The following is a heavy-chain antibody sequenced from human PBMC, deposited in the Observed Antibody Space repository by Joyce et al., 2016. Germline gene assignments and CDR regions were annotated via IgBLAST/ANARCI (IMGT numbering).Heavy chain of an antibody. Sequence: QVQLQQWGAGLLKPSETLSLTCAVSGGPFRGFFWTWVRQAPGKGLEWIGDINNSGVANYNPSLKTRVTFSVDTSENQFSLKLTSLSAADTAVYYCARSQWLAPLMYWGQGTPVTVSS. CDR3: ARSQWLAPLMY. CDR2: INNSGVA. J-gene: IGHJ4*02. V-gene: IGHV4-34*01. CDR1: GGPFRGFF. D-gene: IGHD6-19*01.